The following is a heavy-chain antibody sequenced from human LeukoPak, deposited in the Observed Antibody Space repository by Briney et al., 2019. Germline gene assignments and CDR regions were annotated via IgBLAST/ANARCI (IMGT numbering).Heavy chain of an antibody. CDR1: GFTFKNAW. CDR2: ISSNGGST. D-gene: IGHD2-15*01. Sequence: GGSLRLSCAASGFTFKNAWMTWVRQAPGRGLEWVSTISSNGGSTYYADSVKGRFTISRDNSKNTLYLQMSSLRAEDTAIYYCARYCSGASCYSGVDYWGQGTLVPVSS. V-gene: IGHV3-23*01. J-gene: IGHJ4*02. CDR3: ARYCSGASCYSGVDY.